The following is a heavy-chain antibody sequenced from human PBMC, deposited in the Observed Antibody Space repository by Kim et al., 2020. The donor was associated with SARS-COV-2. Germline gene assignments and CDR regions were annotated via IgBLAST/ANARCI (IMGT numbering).Heavy chain of an antibody. CDR3: AREGGLREDYNFLYFDI. D-gene: IGHD4-4*01. J-gene: IGHJ2*01. V-gene: IGHV3-53*01. Sequence: VKGRFTISSDTSKNTVYLQMNNLRADDTAVYYCAREGGLREDYNFLYFDIWGRGTLVTVSS.